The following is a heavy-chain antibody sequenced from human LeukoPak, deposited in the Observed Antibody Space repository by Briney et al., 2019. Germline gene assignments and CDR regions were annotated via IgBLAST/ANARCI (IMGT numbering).Heavy chain of an antibody. D-gene: IGHD3-10*01. CDR1: GFTFSSYE. CDR3: ARDWYYSIDY. Sequence: GGSLRLSCAASGFTFSSYEMNWVRQAPGKGLIWVSRINSDGTTSYADSVKGRFTISRDNAKNMLYLQMNSLRAEDTAVYYCARDWYYSIDYWGQGTLVTVSS. V-gene: IGHV3-74*01. J-gene: IGHJ4*02. CDR2: INSDGTT.